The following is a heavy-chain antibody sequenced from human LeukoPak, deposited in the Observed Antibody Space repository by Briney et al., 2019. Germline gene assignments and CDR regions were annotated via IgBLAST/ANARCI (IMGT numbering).Heavy chain of an antibody. D-gene: IGHD4-17*01. V-gene: IGHV4-39*01. CDR3: ARQRGTTGGYYFDY. Sequence: PSETLSLTCTVSGGSISSSSYYWGWIRQPSGKGLEWIGSIYYSGSTYYNPSLKSRVTISVDTSKNQFSLKLSSVTAADTAVYYCARQRGTTGGYYFDYWGQGTLVTVSS. CDR2: IYYSGST. J-gene: IGHJ4*02. CDR1: GGSISSSSYY.